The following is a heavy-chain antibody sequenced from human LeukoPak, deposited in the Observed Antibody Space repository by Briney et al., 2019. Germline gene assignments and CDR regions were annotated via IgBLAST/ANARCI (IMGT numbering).Heavy chain of an antibody. CDR1: GYSFTSYW. CDR3: ARQNSYGYFDY. D-gene: IGHD5-18*01. V-gene: IGHV5-51*01. Sequence: GGSLKISCKGSGYSFTSYWIGWVRPMPGKGLEWMGIIYPGDSDTRYSPSFQGQATISADKSISTAYLQWSSLKASDTVMYYCARQNSYGYFDYWGQGTLVTVSS. J-gene: IGHJ4*02. CDR2: IYPGDSDT.